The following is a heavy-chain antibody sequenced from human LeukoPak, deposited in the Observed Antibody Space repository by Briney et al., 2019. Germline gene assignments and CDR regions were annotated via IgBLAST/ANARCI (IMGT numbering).Heavy chain of an antibody. CDR2: MSSGGTYV. J-gene: IGHJ4*02. CDR1: GFTFGSYS. CDR3: ARGRPTGASRVCVVQ. D-gene: IGHD2-15*01. Sequence: ESLRLSCAASGFTFGSYSMTWVRQAPGKGLEWVSSMSSGGTYVYYADSVRGRFTIARDNAKNSLYLLMNSLRVDDTAVHYCARGRPTGASRVCVVQWGQGTLVT. V-gene: IGHV3-21*06.